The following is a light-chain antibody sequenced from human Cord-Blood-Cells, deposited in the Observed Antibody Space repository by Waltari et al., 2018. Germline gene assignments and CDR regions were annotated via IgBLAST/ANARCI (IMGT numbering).Light chain of an antibody. CDR3: CSYAGSYTLV. J-gene: IGLJ2*01. V-gene: IGLV2-11*01. CDR2: DVS. CDR1: SSDVGGYNY. Sequence: QSALTQPRSVSGSPGQSVTISCTGTSSDVGGYNYVSWYQQHPGKAPKLMIYDVSKRPSGVPVRFSGSKSGNTASLIISGRQAEDEADYYCCSYAGSYTLVFGGGTKLTVL.